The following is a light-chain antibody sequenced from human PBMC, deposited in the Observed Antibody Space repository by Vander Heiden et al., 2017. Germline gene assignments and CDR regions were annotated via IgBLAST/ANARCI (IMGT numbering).Light chain of an antibody. Sequence: ALTQPSSAPGSPGQSVTIPCTGTSSDVGGYSYVSWYQQNPGKAPQLMVYEVTKRPSGVPDRFSGSKSGNTAYLTVSGLQAEDEADYYCSSYGGSNNLLFGGGTKLTVL. CDR1: SSDVGGYSY. CDR2: EVT. CDR3: SSYGGSNNLL. V-gene: IGLV2-8*01. J-gene: IGLJ2*01.